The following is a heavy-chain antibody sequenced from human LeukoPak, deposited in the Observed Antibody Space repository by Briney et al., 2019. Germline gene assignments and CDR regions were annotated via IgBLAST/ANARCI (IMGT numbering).Heavy chain of an antibody. CDR1: GGSISSYY. D-gene: IGHD3-22*01. Sequence: SETLSLTCTVSGGSISSYYWGWIRQPPGKGLEWIGYIYYSGSTNYNPSLKSRVTISVDRSKNQFSLKLSSVTAADTAVYYCARVHLYYDSSGYYSHWFDPWGQGTLVTVSS. CDR2: IYYSGST. J-gene: IGHJ5*02. V-gene: IGHV4-59*01. CDR3: ARVHLYYDSSGYYSHWFDP.